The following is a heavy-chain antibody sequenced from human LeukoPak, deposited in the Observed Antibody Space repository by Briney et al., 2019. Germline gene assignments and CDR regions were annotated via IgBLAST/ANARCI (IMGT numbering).Heavy chain of an antibody. CDR3: ARGSGSYSGNFDY. V-gene: IGHV1-24*01. D-gene: IGHD1-26*01. CDR1: GYTLTELS. J-gene: IGHJ4*02. CDR2: FDPEDGET. Sequence: ASVKVSCKVSGYTLTELSMHWVRQAPGKGLEWMGGFDPEDGETIYAQKFQGRVTMTEDTSTSTVYMELSSLGSEDTADYYCARGSGSYSGNFDYWGQGTLVTVSS.